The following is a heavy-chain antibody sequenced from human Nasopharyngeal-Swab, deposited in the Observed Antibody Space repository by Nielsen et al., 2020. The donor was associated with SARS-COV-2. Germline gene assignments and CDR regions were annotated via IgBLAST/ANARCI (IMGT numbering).Heavy chain of an antibody. V-gene: IGHV4-61*01. D-gene: IGHD6-19*01. CDR2: IYYSGST. J-gene: IGHJ6*02. Sequence: SETLSLTCTVSGGSVSTHSHYWSWIRQPPGKGLEWIGYIYYSGSTNYNPSLKSRVTISLDTSKNQFSLRLNSVTAADTAVYYCARGIAVAGPTDDYYYYYGMDVWGQGTTVTVSS. CDR3: ARGIAVAGPTDDYYYYYGMDV. CDR1: GGSVSTHSHY.